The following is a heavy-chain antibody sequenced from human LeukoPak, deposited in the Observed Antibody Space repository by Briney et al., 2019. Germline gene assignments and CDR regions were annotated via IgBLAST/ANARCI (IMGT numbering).Heavy chain of an antibody. J-gene: IGHJ4*02. Sequence: GGSLRLSCAASGFTFSSYGMHWVRQAPGKGLEWVAVISYDGSNKYYADSVKGRFTISRDNSKNTLYLQMDSLRAEDTAIYYCARDYWWNYDYWGQGTLVTVSS. CDR2: ISYDGSNK. D-gene: IGHD1-7*01. V-gene: IGHV3-30*03. CDR3: ARDYWWNYDY. CDR1: GFTFSSYG.